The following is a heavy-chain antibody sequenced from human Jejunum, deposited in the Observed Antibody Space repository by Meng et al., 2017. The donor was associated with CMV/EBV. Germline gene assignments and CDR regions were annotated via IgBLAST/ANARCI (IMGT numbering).Heavy chain of an antibody. CDR2: ISGSGSDT. V-gene: IGHV3-23*01. D-gene: IGHD5-18*01. Sequence: FTLSSYAMSWVRQAPGRGLEWVSAISGSGSDTYYADSVKGRFTISRDNSKNTLYLQMNSLRAEDTAIYYCAKDRVSTAMITNYFDSWGQGTLVTVSS. CDR1: FTLSSYA. J-gene: IGHJ4*02. CDR3: AKDRVSTAMITNYFDS.